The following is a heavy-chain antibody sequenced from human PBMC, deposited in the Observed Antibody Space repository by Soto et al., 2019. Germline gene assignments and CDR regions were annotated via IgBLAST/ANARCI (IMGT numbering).Heavy chain of an antibody. CDR3: TLRRAWAFHH. Sequence: GGSLRLSCVASGFTFGAVAMTWVRQAPGKGLEWVSSIAISAGDTYNAAAVRGRFTTSRDDSKNTLYLQMNSLRAEDTALYYCTLRRAWAFHHWGRGTLVTVSS. V-gene: IGHV3-23*01. CDR2: IAISAGDT. CDR1: GFTFGAVA. D-gene: IGHD3-16*01. J-gene: IGHJ1*01.